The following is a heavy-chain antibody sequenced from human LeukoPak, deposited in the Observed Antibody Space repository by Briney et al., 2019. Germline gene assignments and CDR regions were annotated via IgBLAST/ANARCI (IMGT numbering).Heavy chain of an antibody. V-gene: IGHV3-48*02. CDR1: GFTFSSYS. CDR3: AKEVTIPAAGRKDYYYYGLDV. J-gene: IGHJ6*02. CDR2: ITASGTAM. Sequence: PGGSLRLSCAASGFTFSSYSMNWVRQAPGKGLEWVSHITASGTAMFYADSVKGRFTISRDNAKNSLYLQMNSLRDEDTAVYYCAKEVTIPAAGRKDYYYYGLDVWGQGTTVTVSS. D-gene: IGHD6-13*01.